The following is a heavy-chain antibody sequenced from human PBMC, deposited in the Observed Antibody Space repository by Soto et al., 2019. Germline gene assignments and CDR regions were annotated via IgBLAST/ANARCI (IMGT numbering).Heavy chain of an antibody. V-gene: IGHV1-2*04. CDR2: INPKSGGT. D-gene: IGHD2-8*01. Sequence: ASVKFSCKASGYSFTDYHIHWVRQAPGQGLEWLGRINPKSGGTSTAQKFQGWVTMTTDTSISTASMELARLTSDDTAIYYCARGDSTDCSNGVCSFFYNHDMDVWGQGTTVTVSS. CDR3: ARGDSTDCSNGVCSFFYNHDMDV. CDR1: GYSFTDYH. J-gene: IGHJ6*02.